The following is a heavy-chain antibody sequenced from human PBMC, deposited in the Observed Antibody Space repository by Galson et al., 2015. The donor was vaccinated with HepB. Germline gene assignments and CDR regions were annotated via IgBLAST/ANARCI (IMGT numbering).Heavy chain of an antibody. D-gene: IGHD6-13*01. CDR2: INPDARET. Sequence: SVKVSCKAFGYTFTDHYLHWVRQAPGQGLEWMGRINPDARETKYAQKFQGRVTMTRDTSRNTVYMELNSLRSDDTAVYYCAKEGFIWYGVDKSDKTWLDPWGEGTLVTVSS. CDR1: GYTFTDHY. V-gene: IGHV1-2*06. J-gene: IGHJ5*02. CDR3: AKEGFIWYGVDKSDKTWLDP.